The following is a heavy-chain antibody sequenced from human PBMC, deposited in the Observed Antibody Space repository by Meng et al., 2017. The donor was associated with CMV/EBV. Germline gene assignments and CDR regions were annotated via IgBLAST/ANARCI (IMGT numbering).Heavy chain of an antibody. V-gene: IGHV1-18*01. Sequence: SVKVSCKASGYRFITSDIMWVRQAPGQGLEWMGWISPYNGKRNYAQKIEGRVTLTTDTSTSTAYMELTNLRSDDTPVYYCARSLDTWGSPYYWGQGTLVTVSS. J-gene: IGHJ4*02. CDR2: ISPYNGKR. D-gene: IGHD1-26*01. CDR3: ARSLDTWGSPYY. CDR1: GYRFITSD.